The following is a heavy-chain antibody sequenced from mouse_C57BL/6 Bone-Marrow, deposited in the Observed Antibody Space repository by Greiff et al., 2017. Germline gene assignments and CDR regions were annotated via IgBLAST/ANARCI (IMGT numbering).Heavy chain of an antibody. Sequence: EVKLVESGGGLVKPGGSLKLSCAASGFTFSSYAMSWVRQTPEKRLEWVATISDGGSYTYYPDNVKGRFTISRDNAKNNLYLQMSHLKSEDTAMYYCARVGPYWGQGTLVTVSA. CDR3: ARVGPY. V-gene: IGHV5-4*03. CDR2: ISDGGSYT. CDR1: GFTFSSYA. J-gene: IGHJ3*01.